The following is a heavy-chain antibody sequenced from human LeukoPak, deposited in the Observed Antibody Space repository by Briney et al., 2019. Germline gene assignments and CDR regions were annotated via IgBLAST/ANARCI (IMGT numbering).Heavy chain of an antibody. CDR1: GYTFTTYY. J-gene: IGHJ4*02. CDR3: ARSVKMPTIVH. D-gene: IGHD5-24*01. CDR2: INPSGSST. V-gene: IGHV1-46*03. Sequence: ASVKVSCKASGYTFTTYYMPWVRQAPGQGLQWMGIINPSGSSTSYAQKFQGRVTMTRDTSTSTVYMELSSLRSDDTAIYYCARSVKMPTIVHWGQGTLVTVSS.